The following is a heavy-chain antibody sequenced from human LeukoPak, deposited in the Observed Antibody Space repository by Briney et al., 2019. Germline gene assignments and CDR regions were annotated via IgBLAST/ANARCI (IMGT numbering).Heavy chain of an antibody. D-gene: IGHD6-13*01. CDR1: GYTFTSYG. CDR3: ASAFPASSSWDGFDY. J-gene: IGHJ4*02. V-gene: IGHV1-18*01. Sequence: ASVKVSCKASGYTFTSYGISWVRQARGQGLEWMGWISAYNGNTNYAQKLQGRVTMTTDTSTSTAYMELRSLRSDDTAVYYCASAFPASSSWDGFDYWGQGTLVTVSS. CDR2: ISAYNGNT.